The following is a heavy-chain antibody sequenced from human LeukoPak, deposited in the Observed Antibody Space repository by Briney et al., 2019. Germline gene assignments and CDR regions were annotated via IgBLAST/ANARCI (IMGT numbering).Heavy chain of an antibody. V-gene: IGHV4-30-4*01. Sequence: SETLSLTCTVSGGSISSGDYYWSWIRQPPGKGLEWIGYIYYSGSTYYNASLKSRVTISVDPSKNQFSLKLSSVTAADTAVYYCARDVVGEDHYPFFDYWGQGTLVTVSS. CDR3: ARDVVGEDHYPFFDY. J-gene: IGHJ4*02. CDR1: GGSISSGDYY. D-gene: IGHD3-16*01. CDR2: IYYSGST.